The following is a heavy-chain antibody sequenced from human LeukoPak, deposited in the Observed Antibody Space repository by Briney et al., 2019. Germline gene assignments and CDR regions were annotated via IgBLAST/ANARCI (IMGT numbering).Heavy chain of an antibody. J-gene: IGHJ6*02. CDR1: GDSVTSTY. V-gene: IGHV4-59*02. D-gene: IGHD6-6*01. CDR3: ARVAARYVGMDV. Sequence: PSETLSLTCSVSGDSVTSTYWSWLRQPPGKGLEWIGYIYYSGSTNYNPSLKSRVTISVDTSKKQVSLNLSSVTAADTAVYYCARVAARYVGMDVWGQGTTVTVSS. CDR2: IYYSGST.